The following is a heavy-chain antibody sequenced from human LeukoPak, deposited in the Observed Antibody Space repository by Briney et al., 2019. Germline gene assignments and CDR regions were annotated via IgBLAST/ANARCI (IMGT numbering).Heavy chain of an antibody. V-gene: IGHV3-48*03. CDR3: ARVASPLTTVTKGFYFDY. D-gene: IGHD4-17*01. J-gene: IGHJ4*02. CDR1: GFTFSSYE. Sequence: GGSLRLSCAASGFTFSSYEMNWVHQAPGKGLEWVSYISSSGSTIYYADSVKGRFTISRDNAKNSLYLQMNSLRAEDTAVYYCARVASPLTTVTKGFYFDYWGQGTLVTVSS. CDR2: ISSSGSTI.